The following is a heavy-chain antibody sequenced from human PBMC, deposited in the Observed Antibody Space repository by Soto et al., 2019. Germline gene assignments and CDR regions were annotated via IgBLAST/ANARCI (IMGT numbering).Heavy chain of an antibody. D-gene: IGHD5-18*01. CDR2: INHSGST. V-gene: IGHV4-34*01. CDR1: GGSFSGYY. J-gene: IGHJ6*02. CDR3: ARSVPSRYSYYSYGMDV. Sequence: QVQLQQWGAGLLKPSETLSLTCAVYGGSFSGYYWSWIRQPPGKGLEWIGEINHSGSTNYNPSLKSRVTISVDTSKNQFSLKLSSVTAADTAVYYCARSVPSRYSYYSYGMDVWGQGTTVTVSS.